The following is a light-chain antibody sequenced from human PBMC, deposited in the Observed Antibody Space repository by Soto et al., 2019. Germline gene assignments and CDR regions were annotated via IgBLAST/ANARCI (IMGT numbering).Light chain of an antibody. CDR3: PQRSNWPLLT. V-gene: IGKV3-11*01. CDR1: QSVSSY. J-gene: IGKJ4*01. Sequence: EIVLTQSPATLSLSPGERATLSCRASQSVSSYLAWYQHKPGQAPRLLIYDASNRATGIPARFSGSGSGTAFTLTISSLEPEDFAVYYCPQRSNWPLLTFGGGTKVEIK. CDR2: DAS.